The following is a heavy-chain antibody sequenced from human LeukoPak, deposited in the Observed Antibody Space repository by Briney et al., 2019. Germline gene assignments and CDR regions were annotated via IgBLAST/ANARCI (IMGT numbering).Heavy chain of an antibody. V-gene: IGHV3-30-3*01. Sequence: GGSLRLSCVASGFTFSSYAMHWVRQAPGKGLEWVAVISYDGSNKYYADSVKGRFTISRDNSKNTLYLQMNSLRAEDTAVYYCATGEVGATTGSTFDYWGQGTLVTVSS. CDR3: ATGEVGATTGSTFDY. CDR1: GFTFSSYA. J-gene: IGHJ4*02. D-gene: IGHD1-26*01. CDR2: ISYDGSNK.